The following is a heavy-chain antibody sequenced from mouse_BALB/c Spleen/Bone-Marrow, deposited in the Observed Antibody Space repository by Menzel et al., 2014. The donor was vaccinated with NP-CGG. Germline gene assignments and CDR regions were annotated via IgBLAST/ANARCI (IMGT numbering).Heavy chain of an antibody. CDR2: IRNKAYGYTT. Sequence: EVKLGESGGGLVQPGGSLRLSCATSGFTFTDYYMNWVRQPPGKALEWLGFIRNKAYGYTTEYSASVKGRFTISRDNSQGILYLQMNSLRAEDSATYYCARDMGGILFDSWGQGTTLTVSS. J-gene: IGHJ2*01. V-gene: IGHV7-3*02. CDR3: ARDMGGILFDS. CDR1: GFTFTDYY. D-gene: IGHD4-1*01.